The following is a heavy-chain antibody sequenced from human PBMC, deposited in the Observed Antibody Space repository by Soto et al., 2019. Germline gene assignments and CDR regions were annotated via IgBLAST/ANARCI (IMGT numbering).Heavy chain of an antibody. CDR3: ASISTPGGPN. V-gene: IGHV3-30-3*01. CDR2: ISYDGSNK. Sequence: GGSLRLSCAASGFTFSSCAMHWVRQAPGKGLEWVALISYDGSNKYYADFVKGRFTISRDNAKNTLYLQMNSLGVEDTAVYYCASISTPGGPNWGQGTLVTAPQ. J-gene: IGHJ4*02. CDR1: GFTFSSCA. D-gene: IGHD2-15*01.